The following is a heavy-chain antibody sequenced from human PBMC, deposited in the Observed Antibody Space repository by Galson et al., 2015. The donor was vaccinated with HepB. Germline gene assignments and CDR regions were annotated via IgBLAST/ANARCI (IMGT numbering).Heavy chain of an antibody. Sequence: SLRLSCAASGFTFTNYWMSWVRQAPGKGLEWVANIKQDGSKEDFVDSLKGRFSISRDNAKKSLYLQLNSLRAEDTAVYYCARIGYSSSSFDYWGRGTLVTVSS. D-gene: IGHD6-13*01. V-gene: IGHV3-7*03. CDR3: ARIGYSSSSFDY. CDR2: IKQDGSKE. CDR1: GFTFTNYW. J-gene: IGHJ4*02.